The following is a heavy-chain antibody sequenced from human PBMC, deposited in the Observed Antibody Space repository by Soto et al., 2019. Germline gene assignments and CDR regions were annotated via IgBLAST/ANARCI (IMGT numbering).Heavy chain of an antibody. J-gene: IGHJ4*02. CDR1: GGSISSSGYY. Sequence: LETPSLTRTGSGGSISSSGYYLVLIWQPPGKGLEWIGSIYYSGSTYYNPSLKSRVTISVDTSKNQFSLKLSSVTAADTAVYYCAAPPDSSGFLDYWGQGTLVTVSS. D-gene: IGHD3-22*01. CDR2: IYYSGST. V-gene: IGHV4-39*05. CDR3: AAPPDSSGFLDY.